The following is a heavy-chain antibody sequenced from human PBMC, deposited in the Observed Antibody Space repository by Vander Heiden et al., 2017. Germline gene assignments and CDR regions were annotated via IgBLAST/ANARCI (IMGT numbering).Heavy chain of an antibody. V-gene: IGHV3-64*01. CDR1: GFTFCTYA. CDR3: ARGGGDGYPTMDV. D-gene: IGHD3-16*01. CDR2: IRTNGGHT. J-gene: IGHJ6*02. Sequence: EVHLLESGGGLVQPGGSLRLSCPASGFTFCTYAFHWVRQAPGKGLEYVSSIRTNGGHTSYANSVQGRFIISRDNSKNTVFLQMGSLRPEDMAVYYCARGGGDGYPTMDVWGQGTTVTVSS.